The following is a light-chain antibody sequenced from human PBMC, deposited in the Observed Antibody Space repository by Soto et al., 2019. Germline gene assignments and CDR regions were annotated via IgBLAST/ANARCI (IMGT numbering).Light chain of an antibody. CDR2: DAS. CDR3: QQYGNSPIT. J-gene: IGKJ5*01. V-gene: IGKV3-20*01. Sequence: EIVLTQSPGTLSLSPGERVTLSCRASQRISNSYLAWYQQRPGQAPRLLIFDASNRATGIPDRFSGSGSGTDFTLTISSLEAEDFGVYYCQQYGNSPITFGQGTRLEIK. CDR1: QRISNSY.